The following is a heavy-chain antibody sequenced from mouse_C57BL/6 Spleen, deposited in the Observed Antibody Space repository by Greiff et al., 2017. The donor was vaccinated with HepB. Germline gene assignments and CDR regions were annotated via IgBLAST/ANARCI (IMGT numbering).Heavy chain of an antibody. CDR2: IDPSDSET. CDR1: GYTFTSYW. CDR3: ARTDYYGSSYRAMDY. V-gene: IGHV1-52*01. D-gene: IGHD1-1*01. J-gene: IGHJ4*01. Sequence: QVHVKQSGAELVRPGSSVKLSCKASGYTFTSYWMHWVKQRPIQGLEWIGNIDPSDSETHYNQKFKDKATLTVDKSSSTAYMQLSSLTSEDSAVYYCARTDYYGSSYRAMDYWGQGTSVTVSS.